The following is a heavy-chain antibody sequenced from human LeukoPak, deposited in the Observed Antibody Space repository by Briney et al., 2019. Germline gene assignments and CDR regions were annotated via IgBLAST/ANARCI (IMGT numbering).Heavy chain of an antibody. Sequence: PGGSLRLSCAASGFTVSSNYMSWVRQAPGKGLEWVSVIYSGGSTDYAGSVKGRFTISRDNSKNTLYLQMNSLRAEDTAVYYCARSPFGDEFNWFDPWGQGTLVTVSS. V-gene: IGHV3-53*01. CDR3: ARSPFGDEFNWFDP. J-gene: IGHJ5*02. CDR2: IYSGGST. D-gene: IGHD3-10*01. CDR1: GFTVSSNY.